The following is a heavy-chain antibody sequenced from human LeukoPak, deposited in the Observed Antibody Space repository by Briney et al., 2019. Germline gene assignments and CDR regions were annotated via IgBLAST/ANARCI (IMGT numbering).Heavy chain of an antibody. V-gene: IGHV3-23*01. Sequence: GGSLRLSRAASGFSVSDYAMTWIRQSPWKGLEWVSSMSDIGPNTYYADSVKGRFTISRDTSKNTLFLQMNSLRAEDTALYYCARRLSLRFDAFAVWGPGTVVTVSS. CDR1: GFSVSDYA. CDR3: ARRLSLRFDAFAV. CDR2: MSDIGPNT. D-gene: IGHD2-21*02. J-gene: IGHJ3*01.